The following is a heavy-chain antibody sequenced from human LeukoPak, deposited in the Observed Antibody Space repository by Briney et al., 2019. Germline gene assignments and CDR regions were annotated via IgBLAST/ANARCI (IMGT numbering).Heavy chain of an antibody. J-gene: IGHJ6*03. Sequence: SETLSLTCTVSGGSISSYYWSWIRQPPGKGLEWIGYIYYSGSTNYNPSLKSRVTISVDTSKNQFSLKLSSVTAADAAVYYCARGGGMGYYYYYMDVWGKGTTVTVSS. CDR3: ARGGGMGYYYYYMDV. V-gene: IGHV4-59*01. CDR2: IYYSGST. CDR1: GGSISSYY. D-gene: IGHD1-26*01.